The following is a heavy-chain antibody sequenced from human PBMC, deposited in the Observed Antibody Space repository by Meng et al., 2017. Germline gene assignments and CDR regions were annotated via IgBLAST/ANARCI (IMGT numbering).Heavy chain of an antibody. CDR2: IYPGDSDT. V-gene: IGHV5-51*01. CDR3: ARQAYYYDSSGYYFGPPYDAFDI. CDR1: GYSFTSYW. D-gene: IGHD3-22*01. Sequence: GESLKISCKGSGYSFTSYWIGWVRQMPGKGLEWMGIIYPGDSDTRYSPSFQGQVTISADKSISTAYLQWSSLKASDTAMYYCARQAYYYDSSGYYFGPPYDAFDIWGQGTMVT. J-gene: IGHJ3*02.